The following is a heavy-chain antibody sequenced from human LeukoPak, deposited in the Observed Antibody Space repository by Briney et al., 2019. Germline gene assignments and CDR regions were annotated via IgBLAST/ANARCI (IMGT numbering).Heavy chain of an antibody. CDR3: VKDRPCETCMPMDA. D-gene: IGHD2-2*01. CDR2: LGRSGENR. V-gene: IGHV3-23*01. CDR1: GFTFTGYS. J-gene: IGHJ6*02. Sequence: GGSLRLSCAASGFTFTGYSMSWVRQAPGKGLEWVSGLGRSGENRYYATSVRGRFSISRDNSKDTVYLQMNSLRAEDTAIYYCVKDRPCETCMPMDAWGQGTTVTVSS.